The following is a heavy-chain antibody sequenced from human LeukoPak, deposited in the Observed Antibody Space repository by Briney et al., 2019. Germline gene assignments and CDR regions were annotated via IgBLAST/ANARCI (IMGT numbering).Heavy chain of an antibody. CDR1: GFSVSNTY. Sequence: GGSLRLSCAASGFSVSNTYMSWVRQAPGKGLEWVSVIYSGDSGVSTYYADSVKGRFTISRHNSKNTLYLQMSSLRAEDTAVYFCARWEHIGSHFDRWGQGTLVTVSS. D-gene: IGHD1/OR15-1a*01. CDR3: ARWEHIGSHFDR. J-gene: IGHJ4*02. V-gene: IGHV3-53*04. CDR2: IYSGDSGVST.